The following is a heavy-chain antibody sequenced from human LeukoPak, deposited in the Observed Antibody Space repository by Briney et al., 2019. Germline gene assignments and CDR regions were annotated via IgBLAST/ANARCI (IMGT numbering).Heavy chain of an antibody. CDR3: AKLTAMVRGVMDY. Sequence: PGRSLRLSCAASGFTFSSYAMSWVRQAPGKGLEWLSAISGSGGSTYYADSVKGRFTISRDNSKNTLYLQMNSLRAEDTAVYYCAKLTAMVRGVMDYWGQGTLVTVSS. V-gene: IGHV3-23*01. D-gene: IGHD3-10*01. CDR1: GFTFSSYA. J-gene: IGHJ4*02. CDR2: ISGSGGST.